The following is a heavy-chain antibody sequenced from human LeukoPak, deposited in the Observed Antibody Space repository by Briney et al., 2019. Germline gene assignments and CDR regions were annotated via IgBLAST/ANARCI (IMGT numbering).Heavy chain of an antibody. V-gene: IGHV1-69*04. CDR2: IIPILGIA. CDR3: ARAPYGPGSYIDY. CDR1: GGTFSSYA. D-gene: IGHD3-10*01. J-gene: IGHJ4*02. Sequence: ASVKVSCKASGGTFSSYAISWVRQAPGQGLEWMGRIIPILGIANYAQKFQGRVTITADKSTSTAYMELSSLRSEDTAVYYCARAPYGPGSYIDYWGQGTLVTVSS.